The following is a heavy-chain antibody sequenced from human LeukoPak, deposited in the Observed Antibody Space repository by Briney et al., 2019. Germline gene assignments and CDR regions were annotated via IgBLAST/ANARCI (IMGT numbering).Heavy chain of an antibody. V-gene: IGHV3-23*01. CDR3: ARVRSVAGTTYYFDY. CDR1: GFTFSGYG. D-gene: IGHD6-19*01. CDR2: ISGSGSST. J-gene: IGHJ4*02. Sequence: GGSLRLSCAASGFTFSGYGMIWVRQAPGKGLEWVSGISGSGSSTYYADSVRGRFTISRDNSKNALYLQMNSLRAEDTAVYYCARVRSVAGTTYYFDYWGQGTLVTVSS.